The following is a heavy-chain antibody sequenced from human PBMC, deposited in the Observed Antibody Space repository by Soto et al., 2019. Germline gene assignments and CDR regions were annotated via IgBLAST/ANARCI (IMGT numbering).Heavy chain of an antibody. J-gene: IGHJ4*02. V-gene: IGHV5-51*01. D-gene: IGHD6-19*01. CDR1: GYTFTNNW. CDR2: IYPGDSDT. CDR3: ARLRDVAGIGKKFFDF. Sequence: GESLKISCKGAGYTFTNNWIGWVRQVPGKGLEWMGIIYPGDSDTTYSPSFQGHVTISADKSISTAYLQWSSLRASDTAIYYCARLRDVAGIGKKFFDFWGQGTLVTGSS.